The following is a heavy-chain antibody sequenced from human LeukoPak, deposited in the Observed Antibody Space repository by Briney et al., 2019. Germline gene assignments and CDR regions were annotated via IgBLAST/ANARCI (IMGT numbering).Heavy chain of an antibody. CDR3: ARSGYTMVRGVIIEPVVD. V-gene: IGHV3-30*02. J-gene: IGHJ4*02. CDR2: LSKNGSKK. CDR1: GLTFSSKV. D-gene: IGHD3-10*01. Sequence: PGGSLKLSCEGSGLTFSSKVLPGFAQAPAKGLEGVPFLSKNGSKKYYSDSVKGRFTITRDNSKNTLYLQMNSLRPEDTAVYYCARSGYTMVRGVIIEPVVDWGQGTLVTVSS.